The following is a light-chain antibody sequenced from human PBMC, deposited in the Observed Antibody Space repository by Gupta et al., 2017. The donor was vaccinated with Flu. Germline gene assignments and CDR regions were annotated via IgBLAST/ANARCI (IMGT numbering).Light chain of an antibody. CDR1: QSISSG. V-gene: IGKV1-5*03. J-gene: IGKJ2*01. Sequence: GERVTITCRASQSISSGLAWYQHKPGKAPKVLIYKASSLESGVPSRFSGSGSGTEFTLIISSLQPDDFATYFCQQYNSYPYTFGQGTKLEIK. CDR2: KAS. CDR3: QQYNSYPYT.